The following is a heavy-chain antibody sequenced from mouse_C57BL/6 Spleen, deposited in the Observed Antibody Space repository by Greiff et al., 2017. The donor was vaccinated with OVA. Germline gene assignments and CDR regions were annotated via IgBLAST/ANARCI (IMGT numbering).Heavy chain of an antibody. J-gene: IGHJ1*03. CDR3: ARFYDGYQYWYFDV. CDR2: IYPGSGST. D-gene: IGHD2-3*01. CDR1: GYTFTSYW. V-gene: IGHV1-55*01. Sequence: QVQLQQPGAELVKPGASVKMSCKASGYTFTSYWITWVKQRPGQGLEWIGDIYPGSGSTNYTEKFKSKATLTVDTSSSTAYMQLSSLTSEDSAVYYCARFYDGYQYWYFDVWGTGTTVTVSS.